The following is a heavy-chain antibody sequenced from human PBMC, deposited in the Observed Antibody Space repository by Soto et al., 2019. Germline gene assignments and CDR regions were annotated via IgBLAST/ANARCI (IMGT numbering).Heavy chain of an antibody. J-gene: IGHJ5*02. CDR2: IVVGSGNT. Sequence: ASVKVSCKASGFTFTSTSVQWVRRARGQRLEWIGWIVVGSGNTNYAQKFQERVTITRDMSTSTAYMELSSLRSEDTAVYFFAAVYCSSTNCYHWFDPWGQGTLVTVSS. V-gene: IGHV1-58*01. CDR3: AAVYCSSTNCYHWFDP. D-gene: IGHD2-2*01. CDR1: GFTFTSTS.